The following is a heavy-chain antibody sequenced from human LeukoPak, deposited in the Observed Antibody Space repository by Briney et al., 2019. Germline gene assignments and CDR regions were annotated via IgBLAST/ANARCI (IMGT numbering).Heavy chain of an antibody. Sequence: SETLSLTCTVSGGSISSYYWSWIRQPPGKGLEGIGYIYYSGSTNYNPSLKSRVTISVDTSKSQFSLKLSSVTAADTAVYYCARLVVVHNWFDPWGQGTLVTVSS. CDR1: GGSISSYY. V-gene: IGHV4-59*01. CDR3: ARLVVVHNWFDP. D-gene: IGHD3-22*01. J-gene: IGHJ5*02. CDR2: IYYSGST.